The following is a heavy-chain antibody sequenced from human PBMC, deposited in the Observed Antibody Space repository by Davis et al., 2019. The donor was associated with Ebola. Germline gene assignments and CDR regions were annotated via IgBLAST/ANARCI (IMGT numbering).Heavy chain of an antibody. V-gene: IGHV3-21*01. Sequence: GGSLRLSCAASEFTFSSYSMNWVRQAPGKGLEWVSSISSDSDYIYYADSAKGRFTISRDNAKNPLFLQMNSLRAEATAVYYCARDRPLDFFFGDYYGMDVWGQGTTVTVSS. J-gene: IGHJ6*02. CDR3: ARDRPLDFFFGDYYGMDV. CDR1: EFTFSSYS. CDR2: ISSDSDYI. D-gene: IGHD3-16*01.